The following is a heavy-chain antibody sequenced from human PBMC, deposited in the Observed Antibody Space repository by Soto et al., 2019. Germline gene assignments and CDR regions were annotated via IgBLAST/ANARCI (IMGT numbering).Heavy chain of an antibody. V-gene: IGHV5-51*01. Sequence: ESLKISCKASGYSFTSYWIGWVRQMPGEGLEWMGIIYPSDSDTRYSPSFQGQVTISADTSISTSYLRWSGLTASDTAMYYCARGQVDTRLVDYWGQGTLVTVSS. J-gene: IGHJ4*02. CDR1: GYSFTSYW. D-gene: IGHD6-25*01. CDR2: IYPSDSDT. CDR3: ARGQVDTRLVDY.